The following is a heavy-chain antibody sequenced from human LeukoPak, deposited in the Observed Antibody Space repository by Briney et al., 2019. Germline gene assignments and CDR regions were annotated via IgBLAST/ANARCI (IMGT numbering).Heavy chain of an antibody. CDR3: ARVGATWYFQH. V-gene: IGHV3-11*06. CDR2: ISSSSSDT. D-gene: IGHD1-26*01. J-gene: IGHJ1*01. Sequence: GGSLRLSCAASGFTFSNYYLTWIRQAPGKGLEWVSYISSSSSDTNYADSVRGRFTISRDNANKSLYLQMNSLRDEDTAVYYCARVGATWYFQHWGQGALVTVSS. CDR1: GFTFSNYY.